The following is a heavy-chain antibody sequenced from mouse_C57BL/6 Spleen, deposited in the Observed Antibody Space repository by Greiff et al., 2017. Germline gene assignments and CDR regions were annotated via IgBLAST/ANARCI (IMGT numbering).Heavy chain of an antibody. D-gene: IGHD1-1*01. Sequence: EVKLMESGPGLVKPSQSLSLTCSVTGYSITSGYYWNWIRQFPGNKLEWMGYISYDGSNNYNPSLKNRISITRDTSKNQFFLKLNSVTTEDTATYYCARVITTVVEGTYFDVWGTGTTVTVSS. CDR2: ISYDGSN. V-gene: IGHV3-6*01. CDR3: ARVITTVVEGTYFDV. CDR1: GYSITSGYY. J-gene: IGHJ1*03.